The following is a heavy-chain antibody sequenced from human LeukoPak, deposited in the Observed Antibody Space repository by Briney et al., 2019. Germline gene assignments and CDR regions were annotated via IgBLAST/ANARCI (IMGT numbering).Heavy chain of an antibody. V-gene: IGHV3-23*01. D-gene: IGHD6-6*01. J-gene: IGHJ4*02. CDR1: GFTFSSYA. CDR3: AKDTYSSSDY. Sequence: GGSLRLSCAASGFTFSSYAMSWVRQAPGKGLEWVSAISGSGGSTYYADSVKGRFTISRDNSKTTLYLKMNSLRAEDTAVYYCAKDTYSSSDYWGQGTLVTVSS. CDR2: ISGSGGST.